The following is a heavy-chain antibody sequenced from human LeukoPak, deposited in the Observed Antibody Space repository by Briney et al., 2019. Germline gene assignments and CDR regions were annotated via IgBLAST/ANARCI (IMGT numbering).Heavy chain of an antibody. D-gene: IGHD3-10*01. CDR2: IYYSGST. CDR3: ATDMGWFGDLGYYSYYGMDV. J-gene: IGHJ6*02. V-gene: IGHV4-31*03. CDR1: GGSISSGDYY. Sequence: SETLSLTCTVSGGSISSGDYYWSWLRQHRGKGLEWIGYIYYSGSTYYNPSLKSRVTISVDTSKNQFSLKLSSVTAADTAVYYCATDMGWFGDLGYYSYYGMDVWGQGTTVTVSS.